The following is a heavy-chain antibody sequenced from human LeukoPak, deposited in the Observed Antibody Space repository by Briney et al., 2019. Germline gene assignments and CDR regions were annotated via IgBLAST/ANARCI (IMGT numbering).Heavy chain of an antibody. CDR3: ARAAFDAFDI. Sequence: ASVKVSCKASGYTFTAYHIHWVRQAPGQGLEWMGWINANSGGTNYAQSFQDRVTMTRDTSISTAYMELSRLRSDDTAVYYCARAAFDAFDIWGQGTMVTVSS. CDR1: GYTFTAYH. D-gene: IGHD3-3*02. J-gene: IGHJ3*02. CDR2: INANSGGT. V-gene: IGHV1-2*02.